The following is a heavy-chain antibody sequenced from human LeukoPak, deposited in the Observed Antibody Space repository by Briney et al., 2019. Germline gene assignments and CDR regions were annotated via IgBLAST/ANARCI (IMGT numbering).Heavy chain of an antibody. Sequence: EASVKVSCKISGYTFTDYFIHWVRQAPGQGLEWMGWTSPKSGDRRCTQKFQGRVTMTRDTSISTVYMELDRLTFDDTAVYFCARDNYATLDYWGQGSLVTVSS. CDR2: TSPKSGDR. CDR1: GYTFTDYF. D-gene: IGHD4-11*01. CDR3: ARDNYATLDY. J-gene: IGHJ4*02. V-gene: IGHV1-2*02.